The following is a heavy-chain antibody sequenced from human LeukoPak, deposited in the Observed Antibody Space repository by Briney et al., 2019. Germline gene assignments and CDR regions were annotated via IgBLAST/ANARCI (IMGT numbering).Heavy chain of an antibody. CDR2: IKQDGSEK. Sequence: GGSLILSCAASGFTFSIYWMRWVRQAPGKGLEWVANIKQDGSEKYYVASVKGRFTISRDNAKNSLYLQMNSLRAEDTAVYYCARDRRYTYWGQGTLVTVSS. CDR3: ARDRRYTY. CDR1: GFTFSIYW. V-gene: IGHV3-7*01. D-gene: IGHD3-16*02. J-gene: IGHJ4*02.